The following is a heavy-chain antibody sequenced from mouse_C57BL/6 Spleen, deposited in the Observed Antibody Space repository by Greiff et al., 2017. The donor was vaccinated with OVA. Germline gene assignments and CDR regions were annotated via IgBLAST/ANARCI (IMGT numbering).Heavy chain of an antibody. J-gene: IGHJ2*01. CDR2: INPNNGGT. D-gene: IGHD2-5*01. Sequence: EVQLQQSGPELVKPGASVKISCKASGYTFTDYYMNWVKQSHGKSLEWIGDINPNNGGTSYNQKFKGKATLTVDKSSSTAYMELRSLTSEDSAVYYCARSKSNHGNFDYWGQGTTLTVSS. CDR3: ARSKSNHGNFDY. CDR1: GYTFTDYY. V-gene: IGHV1-26*01.